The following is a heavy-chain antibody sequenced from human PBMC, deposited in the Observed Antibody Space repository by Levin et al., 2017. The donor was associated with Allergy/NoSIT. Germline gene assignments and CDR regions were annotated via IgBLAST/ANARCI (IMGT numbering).Heavy chain of an antibody. D-gene: IGHD5-12*01. CDR2: IYQSGKT. V-gene: IGHV4-30-2*01. CDR1: GGSISSGGYS. J-gene: IGHJ4*02. CDR3: ARTRSGSSDEFDY. Sequence: SQTLSLTCSVSGGSISSGGYSWRWIRQPPGKGLEWIAYIYQSGKTFYSPSLKSRVTISLDRSNNQFSLKLNSVTAADTAVYYCARTRSGSSDEFDYWGQGILVTVSS.